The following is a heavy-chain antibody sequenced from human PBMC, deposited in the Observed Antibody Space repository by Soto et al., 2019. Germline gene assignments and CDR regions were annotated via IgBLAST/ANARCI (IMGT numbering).Heavy chain of an antibody. CDR3: AKGGRIPTSSVDY. CDR2: ISYDGSNR. J-gene: IGHJ4*02. CDR1: GFTFSYYG. Sequence: QVQLVESGGGVVQPGKSLRLSCAASGFTFSYYGLHWVRHAPGKGLEWVAGISYDGSNRYYGDSVKGRFFISRDNPNNTLYLQMNSLRDEDTAVYYCAKGGRIPTSSVDYWGQGTLVTVSS. V-gene: IGHV3-30*18. D-gene: IGHD2-2*01.